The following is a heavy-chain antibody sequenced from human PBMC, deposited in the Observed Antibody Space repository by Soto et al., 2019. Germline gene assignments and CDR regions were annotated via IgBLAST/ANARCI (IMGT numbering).Heavy chain of an antibody. J-gene: IGHJ4*02. Sequence: EVQLLESGGGLVQPGGSLRLSCAASGFTFSSYAMSWVRQAPGKGLEWVSAISGSGGSTYYADSVKGRFTISRDNSKNPLYLQMNSLRAEDTAVYYCEKDERSSGLYDCASWGQGTLVTVSS. D-gene: IGHD6-19*01. V-gene: IGHV3-23*01. CDR1: GFTFSSYA. CDR3: EKDERSSGLYDCAS. CDR2: ISGSGGST.